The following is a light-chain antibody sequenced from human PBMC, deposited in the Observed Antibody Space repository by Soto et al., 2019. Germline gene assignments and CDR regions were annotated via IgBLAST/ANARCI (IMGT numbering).Light chain of an antibody. CDR2: DVT. CDR1: SSDLGAYNF. J-gene: IGLJ3*02. Sequence: QSALTQSRSVSGSPGQSVTISCSGTSSDLGAYNFVSWYQHHPGRAPKLMIYDVTLRPSGVPYRFSGSKSGNTASLTISGLQAEDEADYYCCSYAGSFTWVFGGGTK. V-gene: IGLV2-11*01. CDR3: CSYAGSFTWV.